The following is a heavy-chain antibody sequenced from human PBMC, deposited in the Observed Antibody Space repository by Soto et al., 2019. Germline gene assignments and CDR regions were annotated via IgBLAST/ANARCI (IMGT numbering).Heavy chain of an antibody. Sequence: PGGSLRVSCTASGFTFGDYAMSWVRQAPGKGLEWVGFIRSKAYGGTTEYAASVKGRFTISRDDSKSIAYLQMNSLKTEDTAVYYCTRRDSSGYYYYFDYWGQGTLVTVSS. CDR3: TRRDSSGYYYYFDY. J-gene: IGHJ4*02. CDR2: IRSKAYGGTT. V-gene: IGHV3-49*04. D-gene: IGHD3-22*01. CDR1: GFTFGDYA.